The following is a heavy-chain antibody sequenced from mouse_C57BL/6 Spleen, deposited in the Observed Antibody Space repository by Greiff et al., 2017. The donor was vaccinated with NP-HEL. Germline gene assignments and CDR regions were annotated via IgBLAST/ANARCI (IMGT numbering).Heavy chain of an antibody. Sequence: VKLMESGPELVKPGASVKISCKASGYAFSSSWMNWVKQRPGKGLEWIGRIYPGDGDTNYNGKFKGKATLTADKSSSTAYMQLSSLTSEDSAVYFCARPPIYYYGSSYWYFDVWGTGTTVTVSS. CDR1: GYAFSSSW. V-gene: IGHV1-82*01. J-gene: IGHJ1*03. CDR2: IYPGDGDT. CDR3: ARPPIYYYGSSYWYFDV. D-gene: IGHD1-1*01.